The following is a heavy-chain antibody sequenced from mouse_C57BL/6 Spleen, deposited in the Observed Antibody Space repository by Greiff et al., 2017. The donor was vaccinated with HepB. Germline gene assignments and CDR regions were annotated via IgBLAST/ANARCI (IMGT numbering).Heavy chain of an antibody. CDR1: GYTFTSYG. CDR3: AIDNYVPYLDY. V-gene: IGHV1-58*01. CDR2: IYIGNGYT. J-gene: IGHJ2*01. D-gene: IGHD1-3*01. Sequence: EVQLQQSGAELVRPGSSVKMSCKTSGYTFTSYGINWVKQRPGQGLEWIGYIYIGNGYTEYNEKLQGKATLTSDTSSSTAYMQLSSLTSEDSSIYFSAIDNYVPYLDYWGQGTTLTVSS.